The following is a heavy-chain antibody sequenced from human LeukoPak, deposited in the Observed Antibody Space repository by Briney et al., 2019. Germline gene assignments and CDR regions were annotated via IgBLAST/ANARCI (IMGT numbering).Heavy chain of an antibody. V-gene: IGHV4-34*01. Sequence: PSETLSLTCAVYGGSLSGYYWSWIRQPPGKGLEWIGEINHSGSTNYNPSLKSRVTISVDTSKNQFSLKLSSVTAADTAVYYCARFKRGYSSSSGPWFDPWGQGTLVTVSS. CDR3: ARFKRGYSSSSGPWFDP. CDR2: INHSGST. D-gene: IGHD6-6*01. J-gene: IGHJ5*02. CDR1: GGSLSGYY.